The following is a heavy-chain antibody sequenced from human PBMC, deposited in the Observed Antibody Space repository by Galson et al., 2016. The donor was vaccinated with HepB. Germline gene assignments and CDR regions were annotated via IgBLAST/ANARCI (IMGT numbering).Heavy chain of an antibody. CDR3: SRLTSVTADFDF. CDR1: GFSLSTNGVG. V-gene: IGHV2-5*02. D-gene: IGHD4-17*01. J-gene: IGHJ4*02. CDR2: IYWDDDK. Sequence: PALVKPTQTLTLTCTFSGFSLSTNGVGVGWIRQPPGKALEWLALIYWDDDKRYSPSLKSRLTITKDTSKNQLVLTMTNMDPVDTATYYCSRLTSVTADFDFWGQGMLVTVSS.